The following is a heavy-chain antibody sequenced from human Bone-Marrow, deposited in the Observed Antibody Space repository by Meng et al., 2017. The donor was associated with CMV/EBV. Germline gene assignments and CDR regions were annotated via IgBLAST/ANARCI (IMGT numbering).Heavy chain of an antibody. Sequence: GESLKISCEASGFPFDDFNINWVRQAPGKGLEWVSSISASGHYIYYADSVQGRFTVSRDNSENTVYLHMNSLRVEDTAIYYCAREAFLDDFDIWGQGTMVTVSS. CDR2: ISASGHYI. CDR1: GFPFDDFN. J-gene: IGHJ3*02. V-gene: IGHV3-21*01. D-gene: IGHD3-3*02. CDR3: AREAFLDDFDI.